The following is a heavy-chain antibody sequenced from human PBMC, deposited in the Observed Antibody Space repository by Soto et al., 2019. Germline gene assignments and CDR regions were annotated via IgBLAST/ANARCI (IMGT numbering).Heavy chain of an antibody. D-gene: IGHD5-12*01. CDR3: ARDGLLYSGYDYRFDY. CDR2: ISSSSSTI. V-gene: IGHV3-48*01. CDR1: GFTFSSYS. J-gene: IGHJ4*02. Sequence: EVQLVESGGGLVQPGGSLRLSCAASGFTFSSYSMNWVRQAPGKGLEWVSYISSSSSTIYYADSVKGRFTISRDNAKNSLYLQRNILRAEDTAVYYCARDGLLYSGYDYRFDYWGQGTLVTVSS.